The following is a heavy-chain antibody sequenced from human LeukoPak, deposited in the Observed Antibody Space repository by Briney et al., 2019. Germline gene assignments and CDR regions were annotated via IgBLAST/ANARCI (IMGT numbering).Heavy chain of an antibody. J-gene: IGHJ4*02. CDR1: GGSINSSISH. CDR2: IYYSGST. Sequence: SETLSLTCTVSGGSINSSISHWGWIRQSPGKGLEWIGSIYYSGSTYYSPSLKSRVTISLDASKNQFSLRLRSVTAADTAVYYCARVPLVGATRGFIDYWGQGTLVTVSS. V-gene: IGHV4-39*07. D-gene: IGHD1-26*01. CDR3: ARVPLVGATRGFIDY.